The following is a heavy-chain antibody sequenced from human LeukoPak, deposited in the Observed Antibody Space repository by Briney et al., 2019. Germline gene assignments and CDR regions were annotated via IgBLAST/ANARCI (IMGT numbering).Heavy chain of an antibody. V-gene: IGHV6-1*01. D-gene: IGHD5-12*01. CDR2: TYYRSKWYN. CDR1: GDSVSSNSAA. CDR3: ARARVATDAFNYYYYGVDV. Sequence: SQTLSLTCAISGDSVSSNSAAWNWIRQSPSRGLEWLGRTYYRSKWYNDYAVSVKSRITINPDTSKNQFSLQLNSVTPEDTAVYYCARARVATDAFNYYYYGVDVWGQGTTVTVSS. J-gene: IGHJ6*02.